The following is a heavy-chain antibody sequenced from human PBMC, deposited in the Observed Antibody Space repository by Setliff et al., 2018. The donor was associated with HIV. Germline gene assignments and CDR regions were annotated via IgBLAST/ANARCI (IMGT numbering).Heavy chain of an antibody. J-gene: IGHJ4*02. CDR1: GLTFSDYY. V-gene: IGHV3-11*05. D-gene: IGHD5-12*01. CDR2: ITGSSSYT. CDR3: ARVMIGYSGYDAFDY. Sequence: GGSLRLSCAASGLTFSDYYMSWIRQAPGKGLEWVSYITGSSSYTNYADSVKGRFTISRDNAKNSLYLQMNSLRAEDTAVYYCARVMIGYSGYDAFDYWGQGTLVTVS.